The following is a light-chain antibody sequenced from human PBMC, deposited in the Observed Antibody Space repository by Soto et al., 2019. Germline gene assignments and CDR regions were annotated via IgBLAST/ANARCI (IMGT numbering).Light chain of an antibody. CDR3: SSYTSSSTF. J-gene: IGLJ2*01. Sequence: QSALTQPASVSGSPGQSITISCTRFSSDVGDDKSVSWYQQHPGKAPKLLIYDITHRPSEISHRFSGSKSGDTASLTISGLPAEDEADYCCSSYTSSSTFFGGGTKLTVL. V-gene: IGLV2-14*03. CDR2: DIT. CDR1: SSDVGDDKS.